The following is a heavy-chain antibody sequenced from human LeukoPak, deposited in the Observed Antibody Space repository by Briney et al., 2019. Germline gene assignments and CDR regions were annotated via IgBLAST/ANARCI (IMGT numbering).Heavy chain of an antibody. V-gene: IGHV4-61*08. CDR3: ASCTESWDYDILTGYPTGDDY. Sequence: PSETLSLTCTVSGGSISSGGYYWSWIRQHPGKGLEWIGYIYYSGSTNYNPSLKSRVTISVDTSKNQFSLKLSSVTAADTAVYYCASCTESWDYDILTGYPTGDDYWGQGALVTVSS. CDR1: GGSISSGGYY. D-gene: IGHD3-9*01. CDR2: IYYSGST. J-gene: IGHJ4*02.